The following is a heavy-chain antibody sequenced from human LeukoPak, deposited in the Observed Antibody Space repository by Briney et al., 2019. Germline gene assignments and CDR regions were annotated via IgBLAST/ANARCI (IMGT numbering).Heavy chain of an antibody. Sequence: GGSLRLSCAASGFTFNSYSMSWVRQAPGKGLEWVSYISGSSSTIYYADSVKGRFTISGDNAKNSLYLQMNSLRAEDTAVYYCTRDDSSGYYYRILGYWGQGTLVTVSS. CDR3: TRDDSSGYYYRILGY. D-gene: IGHD3-22*01. V-gene: IGHV3-48*01. CDR1: GFTFNSYS. CDR2: ISGSSSTI. J-gene: IGHJ4*02.